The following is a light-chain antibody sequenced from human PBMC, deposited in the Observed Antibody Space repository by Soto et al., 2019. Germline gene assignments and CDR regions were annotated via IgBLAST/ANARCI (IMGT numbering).Light chain of an antibody. Sequence: QSALTQPASVSGSPGQSITISCSGTTSDVGIYNLVSWYQQHPGKAPKLVIYEVDKRPSGVSSRFSGSRSGNTASLTISGLQSEDEAYYYCSSYAGSRGVFGGGTKLTVL. CDR1: TSDVGIYNL. CDR3: SSYAGSRGV. J-gene: IGLJ3*02. CDR2: EVD. V-gene: IGLV2-23*02.